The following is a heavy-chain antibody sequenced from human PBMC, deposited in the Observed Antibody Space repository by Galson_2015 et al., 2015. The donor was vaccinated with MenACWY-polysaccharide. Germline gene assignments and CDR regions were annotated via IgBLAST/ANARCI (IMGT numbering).Heavy chain of an antibody. V-gene: IGHV4-39*01. J-gene: IGHJ4*02. Sequence: SETLSLTCTVSGGSISSSSYYWGWIRQPPGKGLEWIGTIYIYYGGGTYYNPSLKSRATISVDTSKNRFSLKLSSVTAADPAVYYCARPWAQFSFFDSWGPGTLVTVSS. CDR2: IYIYYGGGT. CDR3: ARPWAQFSFFDS. D-gene: IGHD1-26*01. CDR1: GGSISSSSYY.